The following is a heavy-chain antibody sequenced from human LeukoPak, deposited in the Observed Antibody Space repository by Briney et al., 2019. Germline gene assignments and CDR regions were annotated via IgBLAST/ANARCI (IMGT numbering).Heavy chain of an antibody. V-gene: IGHV3-74*01. CDR2: INSDGSST. CDR1: GFTFDDYA. D-gene: IGHD2-15*01. J-gene: IGHJ3*02. Sequence: PGRSLRLSCAASGFTFDDYAMHWVRQAPGKGLVWVSRINSDGSSTTYADSVKGRFTVSRDNAKNTLYLQMNSLRAEDTAVYYCASRGVVTGAFDIWGQGTMVTVSS. CDR3: ASRGVVTGAFDI.